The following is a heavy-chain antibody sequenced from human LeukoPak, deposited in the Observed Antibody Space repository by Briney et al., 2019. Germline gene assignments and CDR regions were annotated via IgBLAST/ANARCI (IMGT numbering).Heavy chain of an antibody. J-gene: IGHJ6*03. Sequence: GESLQISCKGSGYSFTSYWIGWVRQMPGKGLEWMGIIYPGDSDTRYSPSFQGQVTISADKSISTAYLQWSSLKASDTAMYYCARGLTGTTRYYYYYMDVWGKGTTVTVSS. CDR3: ARGLTGTTRYYYYYMDV. CDR1: GYSFTSYW. V-gene: IGHV5-51*01. D-gene: IGHD1-7*01. CDR2: IYPGDSDT.